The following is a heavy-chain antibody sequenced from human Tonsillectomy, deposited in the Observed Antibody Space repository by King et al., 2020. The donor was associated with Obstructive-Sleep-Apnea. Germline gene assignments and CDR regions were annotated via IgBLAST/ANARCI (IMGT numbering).Heavy chain of an antibody. CDR3: ARSLGYCSGGSCYANQFDY. CDR2: IGTAGDT. Sequence: VQLVESGGGLVQPGGSLRLSCAASGFTFSSYDMHWVRQATGKGLEWVSAIGTAGDTYYPGSVKGRFTISRENAKNSLYLQMNSLRAGDTGVYYCARSLGYCSGGSCYANQFDYWGQGTLVTVSS. D-gene: IGHD2-15*01. J-gene: IGHJ4*02. CDR1: GFTFSSYD. V-gene: IGHV3-13*01.